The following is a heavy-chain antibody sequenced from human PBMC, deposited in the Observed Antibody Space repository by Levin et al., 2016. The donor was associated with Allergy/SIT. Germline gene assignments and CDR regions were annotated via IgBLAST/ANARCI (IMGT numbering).Heavy chain of an antibody. J-gene: IGHJ6*02. CDR1: GGSVSGYY. V-gene: IGHV4-59*02. D-gene: IGHD1-26*01. CDR3: ARGGDSGTYWSYYYPMDV. Sequence: SETLSLTCTISGGSVSGYYWNWIRQSPGKGLEWIGYIYYSGGTNYNPSLKSRVTISRDTSKNQFSLKLTSVTAADAAVYYCARGGDSGTYWSYYYPMDVWGQGTTVTVSS. CDR2: IYYSGGT.